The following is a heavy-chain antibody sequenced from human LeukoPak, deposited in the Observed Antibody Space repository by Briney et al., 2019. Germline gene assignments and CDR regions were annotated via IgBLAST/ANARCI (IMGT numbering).Heavy chain of an antibody. CDR3: ARGPQRIRAAAGPPEY. J-gene: IGHJ4*02. D-gene: IGHD6-13*01. V-gene: IGHV4-34*01. CDR2: INHSGST. Sequence: SETLSLTCAVYGGSFSGYYWSWIRQPPGKGLEWIGEINHSGSTNYNPSLKSRVTISADTSKNQFSLKLSSVTAADTAVYYCARGPQRIRAAAGPPEYWGQGTLVTVSS. CDR1: GGSFSGYY.